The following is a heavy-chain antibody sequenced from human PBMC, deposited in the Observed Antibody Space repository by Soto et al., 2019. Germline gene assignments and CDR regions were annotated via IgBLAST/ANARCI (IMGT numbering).Heavy chain of an antibody. D-gene: IGHD6-19*01. CDR1: RVAFSKFI. CDR3: AKVRYSSPMGYYYGMDV. Sequence: SVKVSCKASRVAFSKFIVTWVRQAPGLGLEWVGGIIPIFGTANYAQKFQGRVAITADESTSTSYMEVNNLRSEDTAVYYCAKVRYSSPMGYYYGMDVWGQGTTVTVSS. V-gene: IGHV1-69*13. J-gene: IGHJ6*02. CDR2: IIPIFGTA.